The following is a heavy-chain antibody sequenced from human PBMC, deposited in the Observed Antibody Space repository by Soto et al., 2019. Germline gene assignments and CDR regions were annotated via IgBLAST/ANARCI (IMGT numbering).Heavy chain of an antibody. CDR1: GYSFTSYD. D-gene: IGHD3-10*01. CDR3: AGNKCNVGDFDY. Sequence: QVQLVQSGAEVKKPGASVKVSCKASGYSFTSYDINWVRQASGQGLEWLGWMTPISGETGYAQKFQGRVSMTRETSRSTADVELSSLTYVDSGIYYCAGNKCNVGDFDYWGNGTLVTVSS. J-gene: IGHJ4*01. V-gene: IGHV1-8*01. CDR2: MTPISGET.